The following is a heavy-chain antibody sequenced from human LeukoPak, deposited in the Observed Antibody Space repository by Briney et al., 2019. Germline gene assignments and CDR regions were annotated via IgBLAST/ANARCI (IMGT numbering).Heavy chain of an antibody. V-gene: IGHV3-48*03. CDR2: IDNDGWPT. CDR3: ARDLIGWSLYP. J-gene: IGHJ5*02. Sequence: QPGGSLRLSCAASGFTFTSYEMNWVRQAPGKGLEWISYIDNDGWPTYYADSVKGRFTITRDNAKSSLYLQMDSLTVEDTAVYYCARDLIGWSLYPWGQGTLVTVSS. CDR1: GFTFTSYE. D-gene: IGHD2-2*03.